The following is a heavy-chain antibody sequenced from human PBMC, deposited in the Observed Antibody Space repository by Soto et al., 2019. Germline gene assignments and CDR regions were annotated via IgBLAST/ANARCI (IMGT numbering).Heavy chain of an antibody. D-gene: IGHD2-21*02. V-gene: IGHV1-69*06. CDR3: AALTATYWNFSI. J-gene: IGHJ2*01. CDR1: GGTFSSYA. CDR2: IIPIFGTA. Sequence: GASVKVSCKASGGTFSSYAISWVRQAPGQGLEWMGGIIPIFGTANYAQKFQGRVTITADKSTSTAYMELSSLRSEDTAIYYCAALTATYWNFSIWGRGTLVTVSS.